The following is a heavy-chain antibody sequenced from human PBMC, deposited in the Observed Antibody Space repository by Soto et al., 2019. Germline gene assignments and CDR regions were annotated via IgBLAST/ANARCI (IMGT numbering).Heavy chain of an antibody. CDR3: ARDYGGKSGY. V-gene: IGHV1-69*13. CDR2: IIPIFGTA. CDR1: GGTFSSYA. Sequence: VASVKVSCKASGGTFSSYAISWVRQAPGQGLEWMGGIIPIFGTANYAQKFQGRVTITADESTSTAYMELSSLRSEDTAVYYCARDYGGKSGYWGQGTLVTVSS. J-gene: IGHJ4*02. D-gene: IGHD2-15*01.